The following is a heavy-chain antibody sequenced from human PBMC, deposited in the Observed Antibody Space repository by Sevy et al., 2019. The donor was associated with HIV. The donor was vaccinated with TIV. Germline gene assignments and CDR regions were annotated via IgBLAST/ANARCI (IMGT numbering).Heavy chain of an antibody. CDR1: GGSISSYY. CDR3: ARAVPGYCTNGVCYNFDY. V-gene: IGHV4-59*01. D-gene: IGHD2-8*01. CDR2: IYYSGST. Sequence: SETLSLTCTVSGGSISSYYWSWIRQPPGKGLEWIGYIYYSGSTNYNPSLKSRVTISVDTSKNQFSLKLSSVTAADTAVYYCARAVPGYCTNGVCYNFDYWCQGTLVTVSS. J-gene: IGHJ4*02.